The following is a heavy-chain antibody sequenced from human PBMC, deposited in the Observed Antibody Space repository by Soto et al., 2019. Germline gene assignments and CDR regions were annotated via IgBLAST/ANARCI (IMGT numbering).Heavy chain of an antibody. Sequence: SSETLSLTCTVSAGSISSYYGSWIRQPPGRGLEWIGYIYYSGSTNYNPSLKSRVTISVDTSKNQFSLKLSSVTAADTAVYYCARRYGYSFDYWGQGTLLTVSS. J-gene: IGHJ4*02. D-gene: IGHD1-1*01. CDR3: ARRYGYSFDY. V-gene: IGHV4-59*08. CDR2: IYYSGST. CDR1: AGSISSYY.